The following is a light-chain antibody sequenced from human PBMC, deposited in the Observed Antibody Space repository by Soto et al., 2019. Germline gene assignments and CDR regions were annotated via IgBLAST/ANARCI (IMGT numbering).Light chain of an antibody. CDR1: RSVSRY. V-gene: IGKV3-15*01. Sequence: IVLTQSPATLSLSPSEIATLSCMASRSVSRYLAWYQQKPGQAPGLLIYDTSTRATGVPTRFSGSRSGAEFTLTINSLQSEDFAVYYCQPYNNWPLTFGGGTKVDIK. J-gene: IGKJ4*01. CDR2: DTS. CDR3: QPYNNWPLT.